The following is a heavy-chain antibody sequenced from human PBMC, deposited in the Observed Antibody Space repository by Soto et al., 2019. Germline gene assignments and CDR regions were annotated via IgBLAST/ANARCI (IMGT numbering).Heavy chain of an antibody. CDR2: TYYRSKWYN. J-gene: IGHJ3*02. Sequence: SQTLSLTYGISGDSVSSNSAAWNWIRQSPSRGVEWLGRTYYRSKWYNDYAVSVKSRITINPDTSKDQFSLQLNSVTPADTAVYYFASQGRYDTSGTGHAFDIWGQGTMVTVSS. CDR1: GDSVSSNSAA. D-gene: IGHD3-22*01. V-gene: IGHV6-1*01. CDR3: ASQGRYDTSGTGHAFDI.